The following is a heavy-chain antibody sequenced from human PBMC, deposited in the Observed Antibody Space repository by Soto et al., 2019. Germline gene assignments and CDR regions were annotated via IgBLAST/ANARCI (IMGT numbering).Heavy chain of an antibody. CDR1: GFTFSTYW. Sequence: GGSLRLSCAASGFTFSTYWMYWVRQAPGKGLVWVSRINPDGSSTAYADSVKGRFTISRDNAKNTLYLQMNSLRVEDTAVYYCTTLYSPGLDVWGRGTTVTVSS. CDR3: TTLYSPGLDV. D-gene: IGHD4-4*01. J-gene: IGHJ6*02. V-gene: IGHV3-74*01. CDR2: INPDGSST.